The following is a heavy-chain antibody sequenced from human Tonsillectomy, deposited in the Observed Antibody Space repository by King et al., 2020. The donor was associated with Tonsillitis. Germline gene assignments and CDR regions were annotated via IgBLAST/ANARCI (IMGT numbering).Heavy chain of an antibody. CDR3: AREVGDCGGDCPFDY. CDR2: INPNSGGT. D-gene: IGHD2-21*01. V-gene: IGHV1-2*02. J-gene: IGHJ4*02. CDR1: GYTFAGYY. Sequence: VQLVESGAEVKKPGASVKVSCKASGYTFAGYYMQWARQAPGQGLEWMGWINPNSGGTNYAQKFQGRVTMTRDTSISTAYMELSRLRSDDTAVYYCAREVGDCGGDCPFDYWGQGTLVTVSS.